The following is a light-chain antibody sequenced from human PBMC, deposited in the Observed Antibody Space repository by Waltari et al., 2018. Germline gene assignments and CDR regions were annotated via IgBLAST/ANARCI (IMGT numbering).Light chain of an antibody. CDR3: QQYHRYPVT. V-gene: IGKV1-5*03. CDR1: QSISSW. J-gene: IGKJ4*01. Sequence: DIQMTQSPSTLSASVGDRVTITCRSSQSISSWLAWYQQKPGKAPKLLIYKASSLGSGVPSRFSGSGSGTEFTLTISSLQPDDFATYYCQQYHRYPVTFGGGTKVELK. CDR2: KAS.